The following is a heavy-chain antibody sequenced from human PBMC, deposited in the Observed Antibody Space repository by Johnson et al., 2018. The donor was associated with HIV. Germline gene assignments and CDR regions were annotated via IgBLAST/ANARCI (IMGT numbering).Heavy chain of an antibody. Sequence: EVHLVESGGGLVQPGGSLRLSCAASGFTVSSNYMSWVRQAPGKGLEWVSVIYSGGSTYNADSVKGRFTISRDNAKNTLYLKINSLRAEDTAVYYCARDRRSVDAFDIWGQGTMVTVSS. V-gene: IGHV3-66*01. CDR3: ARDRRSVDAFDI. J-gene: IGHJ3*02. CDR1: GFTVSSNY. D-gene: IGHD3-10*01. CDR2: IYSGGST.